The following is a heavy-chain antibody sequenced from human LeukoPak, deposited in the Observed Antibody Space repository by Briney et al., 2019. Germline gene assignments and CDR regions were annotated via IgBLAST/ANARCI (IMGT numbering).Heavy chain of an antibody. V-gene: IGHV3-9*01. CDR3: AKDPTYYYDRSGYIDY. J-gene: IGHJ4*02. Sequence: GRSLRLSCAASGFTFDDYAMHWARQAPGKGLEWVSGISWNSGSIGYADSVKGRFTISRDNAKNSLYLQMNSLRAEDTALYYCAKDPTYYYDRSGYIDYWGQGTLVTVSS. D-gene: IGHD3-22*01. CDR2: ISWNSGSI. CDR1: GFTFDDYA.